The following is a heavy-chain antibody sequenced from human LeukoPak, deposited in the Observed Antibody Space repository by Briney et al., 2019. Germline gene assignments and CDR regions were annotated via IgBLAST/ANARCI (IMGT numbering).Heavy chain of an antibody. J-gene: IGHJ4*02. Sequence: GESLKISCKGSGYRFTSYWIGWVRQMPGKGLEWMGIVYPGDSDTRYSPSFQGQVTISADKSISTAYLQWSGLKASDTAMYYCARLKGYYDSSGSLFDYWGQGTLVTVSS. CDR3: ARLKGYYDSSGSLFDY. CDR1: GYRFTSYW. D-gene: IGHD3-22*01. V-gene: IGHV5-51*01. CDR2: VYPGDSDT.